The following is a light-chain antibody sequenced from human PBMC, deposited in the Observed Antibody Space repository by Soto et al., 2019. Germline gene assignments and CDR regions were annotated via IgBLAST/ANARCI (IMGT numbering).Light chain of an antibody. V-gene: IGKV3-11*01. J-gene: IGKJ2*01. Sequence: EIVLTQSPATLSLSPGERATLSCRASQSVTNYVAWYQQKPGQAPRLLIYDASNRATGIPARFSGSGSGTDFTLTISSLEPEDFEVYYCQQRDDLYTFGQGTKLEIK. CDR2: DAS. CDR3: QQRDDLYT. CDR1: QSVTNY.